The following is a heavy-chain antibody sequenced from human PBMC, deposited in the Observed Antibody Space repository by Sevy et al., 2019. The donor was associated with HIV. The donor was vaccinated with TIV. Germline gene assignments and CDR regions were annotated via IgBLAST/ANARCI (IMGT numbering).Heavy chain of an antibody. D-gene: IGHD3-10*01. CDR3: ARVDSFGELGNWVDP. CDR2: IYYSGST. Sequence: SETLSLTCTVSGGSISSYYWSWIRQPPGKGLEWIGYIYYSGSTNYNPSLKSRVTISVDTSKNQFSLKLSSVTTADTAVYYCARVDSFGELGNWVDPWGQGTLVTVSS. V-gene: IGHV4-59*13. CDR1: GGSISSYY. J-gene: IGHJ5*02.